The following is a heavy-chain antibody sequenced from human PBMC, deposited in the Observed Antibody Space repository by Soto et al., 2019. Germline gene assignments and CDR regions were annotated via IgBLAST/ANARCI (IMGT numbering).Heavy chain of an antibody. D-gene: IGHD4-17*01. CDR1: GGSLSVYY. CDR3: ARGVRPYGDYFDY. V-gene: IGHV4-34*01. Sequence: SETLSLTCAVYGGSLSVYYWSWIRQPPGKGLEWIGEINHSGSTNYNPSLKSRVTISVDTSKNQFSLKLSSVTAADTAVYYCARGVRPYGDYFDYWGQGTLVTVSS. J-gene: IGHJ4*02. CDR2: INHSGST.